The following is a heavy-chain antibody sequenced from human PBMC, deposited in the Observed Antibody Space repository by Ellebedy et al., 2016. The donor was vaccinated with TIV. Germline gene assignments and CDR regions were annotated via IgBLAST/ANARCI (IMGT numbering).Heavy chain of an antibody. CDR3: ARHPGYSSGWYLHYYYGMDV. CDR1: GGSFSGYY. J-gene: IGHJ6*02. V-gene: IGHV4-34*09. CDR2: IYYSGST. Sequence: SETLSLXXAVYGGSFSGYYWSWIRQPPGKGLEWIGYIYYSGSTYYNPSLKSRVTISVDTSKNQFSLKLSSVTAADTAVYYCARHPGYSSGWYLHYYYGMDVWGQGTTVTVSS. D-gene: IGHD6-19*01.